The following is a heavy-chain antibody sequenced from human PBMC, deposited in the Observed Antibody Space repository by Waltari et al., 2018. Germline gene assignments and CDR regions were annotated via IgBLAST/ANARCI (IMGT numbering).Heavy chain of an antibody. V-gene: IGHV4-34*01. CDR3: ARDGKRMVQGASERGAFDI. Sequence: QVQLQQWGAGLLKPSETLSLTCAVYGGSFSGYYWSWIRQPPGKGLEWMGIINPSGGSTSDAQKFQGIVTMTRDTSTSTVYMELSSLRSEDTAVYYCARDGKRMVQGASERGAFDIWGQGTMVTVSS. CDR1: GGSFSGYY. J-gene: IGHJ3*02. CDR2: INPSGGST. D-gene: IGHD3-10*01.